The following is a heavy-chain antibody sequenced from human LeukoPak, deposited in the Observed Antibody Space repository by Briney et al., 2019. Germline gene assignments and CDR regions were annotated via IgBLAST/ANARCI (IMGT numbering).Heavy chain of an antibody. Sequence: GGSLRLSCAASGLTFSSFAMSWVRQAPGKGLEWVSGISGSGGSTFYADSVKGRFTISRDNSKNTLNLQMNSLRAEDTAIYYCAKGNGELPYYYYGMDVWGQGTTVTVSS. V-gene: IGHV3-23*01. CDR3: AKGNGELPYYYYGMDV. CDR2: ISGSGGST. J-gene: IGHJ6*01. CDR1: GLTFSSFA. D-gene: IGHD3-10*01.